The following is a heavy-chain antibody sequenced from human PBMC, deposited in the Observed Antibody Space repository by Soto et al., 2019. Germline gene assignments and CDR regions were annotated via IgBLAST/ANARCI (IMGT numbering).Heavy chain of an antibody. V-gene: IGHV4-39*01. Sequence: QLQLQESGPGLVKPSETLSLTCTVSDGSISSGSDYWAWIRQPPGKGLEWIGSISNSGSTYYNPSLKSRVTISLDTSRNQFSLKLSSVPAADTALYYCASPSKGIVPLDVWGKGTAVTVSS. CDR3: ASPSKGIVPLDV. J-gene: IGHJ6*04. D-gene: IGHD2-8*01. CDR2: ISNSGST. CDR1: DGSISSGSDY.